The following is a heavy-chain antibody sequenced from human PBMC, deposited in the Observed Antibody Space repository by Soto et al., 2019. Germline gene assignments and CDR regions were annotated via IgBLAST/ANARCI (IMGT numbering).Heavy chain of an antibody. V-gene: IGHV3-23*01. CDR1: GFTFSSYA. Sequence: HPGGSLRLSCAASGFTFSSYAMSWVRQAPGKGLEWVSAISGSGGSTYYADSVKGRFTISRDNSKNTLYLQMNSLRAEDTAVYYCAKDTSELEWLLPLDYWGQGTLVTVSS. CDR2: ISGSGGST. J-gene: IGHJ4*02. CDR3: AKDTSELEWLLPLDY. D-gene: IGHD3-3*01.